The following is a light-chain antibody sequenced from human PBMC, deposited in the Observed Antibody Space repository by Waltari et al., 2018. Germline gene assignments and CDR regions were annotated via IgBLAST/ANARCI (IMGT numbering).Light chain of an antibody. J-gene: IGLJ3*02. Sequence: QSALSQPASVSGSPGQSITISCTATSSDVGGYNFVSWYQQHPGKAPKLMFYDVNKRPSGVSNRFSGSKSGNTASLTISGLQAEDEADYFCCSYTDSTTLVFGGGTKLTVL. CDR1: SSDVGGYNF. CDR2: DVN. CDR3: CSYTDSTTLV. V-gene: IGLV2-23*02.